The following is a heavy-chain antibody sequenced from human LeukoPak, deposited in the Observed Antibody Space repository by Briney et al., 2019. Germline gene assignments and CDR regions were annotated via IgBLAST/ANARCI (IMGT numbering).Heavy chain of an antibody. CDR2: IYYSGST. D-gene: IGHD3-3*01. V-gene: IGHV4-39*01. Sequence: KSSETLSLTCTVSGGSISSSSYYWGWIRQPPGKGLEWIGSIYYSGSTYYNPSLKSRVTISVDTSKSQFSLKLSSVTAADTAVYYCARGIGLSYYDFWSGYYTVSDYFDYWGQGTLVTVSS. CDR1: GGSISSSSYY. J-gene: IGHJ4*02. CDR3: ARGIGLSYYDFWSGYYTVSDYFDY.